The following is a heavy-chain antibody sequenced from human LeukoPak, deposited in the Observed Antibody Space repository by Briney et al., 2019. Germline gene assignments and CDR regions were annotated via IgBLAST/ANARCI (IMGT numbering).Heavy chain of an antibody. CDR2: ISAYNGNT. CDR3: ARAPPQYSSSWRGWFGP. CDR1: GYTFTSYG. V-gene: IGHV1-18*01. D-gene: IGHD6-13*01. Sequence: AASVKVSCKASGYTFTSYGISWVRQAPGQGLEWMGWISAYNGNTNYAQKLQGRVTMTIDTSTSTAYMELRSLRSDDTAVYYCARAPPQYSSSWRGWFGPWGQGTLVTVSS. J-gene: IGHJ5*02.